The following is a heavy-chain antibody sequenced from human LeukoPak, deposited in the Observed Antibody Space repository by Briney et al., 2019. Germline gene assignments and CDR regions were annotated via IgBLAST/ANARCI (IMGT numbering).Heavy chain of an antibody. CDR3: ASLVGGYSSSWYEYYFDY. CDR2: IYLGDSDT. CDR1: GYSFTSYW. J-gene: IGHJ4*02. D-gene: IGHD6-13*01. V-gene: IGHV5-51*01. Sequence: GESLKISCKGSGYSFTSYWIGWVRQTPGKGLEWMGIIYLGDSDTRYSPSFQGQVTISVDKSISTAYLQWSSLKASDSAMYYCASLVGGYSSSWYEYYFDYWGQGTLVTVSS.